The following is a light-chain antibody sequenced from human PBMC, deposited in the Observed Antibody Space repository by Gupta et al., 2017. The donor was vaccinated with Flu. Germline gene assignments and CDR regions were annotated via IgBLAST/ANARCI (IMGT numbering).Light chain of an antibody. Sequence: RRSVQSLLHRNGYIYFTWFLQKTGQSPQLLIYLGFNRAPGVPDGFSGRSSGTDFTLTISRVEAEDVGVYFCMQALQTPFTFRPWTTLDLQ. J-gene: IGKJ3*01. CDR1: QSLLHRNGYIY. CDR3: MQALQTPFT. V-gene: IGKV2-28*01. CDR2: LGF.